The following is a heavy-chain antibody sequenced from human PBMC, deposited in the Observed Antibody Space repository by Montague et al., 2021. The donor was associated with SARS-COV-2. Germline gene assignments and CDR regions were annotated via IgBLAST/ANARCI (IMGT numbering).Heavy chain of an antibody. D-gene: IGHD6-19*01. V-gene: IGHV4-61*02. CDR2: ISISGST. J-gene: IGHJ4*02. CDR1: GGSISSGSYN. Sequence: TLSLTCTVSGGSISSGSYNWSWIRQPAGKGLEWIGRISISGSTNHNPSLKSRVTISVDTSKNQFSLKLSSVTAADTAVYYCARDIAVAGLFDYWGQGTLVTVSS. CDR3: ARDIAVAGLFDY.